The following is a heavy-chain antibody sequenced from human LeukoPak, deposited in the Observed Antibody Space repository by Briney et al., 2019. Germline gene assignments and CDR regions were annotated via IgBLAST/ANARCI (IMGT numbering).Heavy chain of an antibody. D-gene: IGHD1-26*01. V-gene: IGHV3-11*04. CDR1: GFTFSDYY. CDR2: ISSSGSTI. CDR3: ARVYRYSGSYCDAFDI. Sequence: GGSLRLSCAASGFTFSDYYMSWIRQAPGKGLEWVSYISSSGSTIYYADSVKGRFTISRDNAKNSLYLQMNSLRAEDTAVYYCARVYRYSGSYCDAFDIWGQGTMVTVSS. J-gene: IGHJ3*02.